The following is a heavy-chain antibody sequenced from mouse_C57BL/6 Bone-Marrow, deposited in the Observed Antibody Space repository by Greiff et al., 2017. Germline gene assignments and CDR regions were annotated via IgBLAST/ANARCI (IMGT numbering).Heavy chain of an antibody. V-gene: IGHV1-72*01. CDR3: ARPPYYGSSYGYAMDY. Sequence: QVQLKQPGAELVKPGASVKLSCKASGYTFTSYWMHWVKQRPGRGLEWIGRIDPNSGGTKYNEKFKSKATLTVDKPSSAAYMQLSSLTSEDSAVYYCARPPYYGSSYGYAMDYWGQGTSVTVSS. CDR1: GYTFTSYW. J-gene: IGHJ4*01. CDR2: IDPNSGGT. D-gene: IGHD1-1*01.